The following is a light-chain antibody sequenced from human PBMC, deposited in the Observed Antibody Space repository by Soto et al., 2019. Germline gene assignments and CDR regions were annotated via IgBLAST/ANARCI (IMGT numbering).Light chain of an antibody. Sequence: DIVMTQSPDSLAVSLDERATINCKSSQSVLYSSNNKNYLAWYQQKPGQPPKLLIYWASTRESGVPDRFSGSGSGTDFTLTISSLQAEDVAVYYCQQYYTTLALTFGGGTKVDIK. CDR2: WAS. CDR3: QQYYTTLALT. CDR1: QSVLYSSNNKNY. V-gene: IGKV4-1*01. J-gene: IGKJ4*01.